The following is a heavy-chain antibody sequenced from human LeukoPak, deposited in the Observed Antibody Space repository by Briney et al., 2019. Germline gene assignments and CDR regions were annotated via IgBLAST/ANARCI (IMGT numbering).Heavy chain of an antibody. Sequence: SETLSLTCAVYGGSFSGYYWSWIRQPPGKGLEWIGEINHSGSTSYNPSLKSRVTISVDTSKNQFSLKLTSVTAADTAVYYCARPGDCSSTTCSLYFQLWGQGTLVTVSS. V-gene: IGHV4-34*01. CDR3: ARPGDCSSTTCSLYFQL. D-gene: IGHD2-2*01. CDR1: GGSFSGYY. J-gene: IGHJ1*01. CDR2: INHSGST.